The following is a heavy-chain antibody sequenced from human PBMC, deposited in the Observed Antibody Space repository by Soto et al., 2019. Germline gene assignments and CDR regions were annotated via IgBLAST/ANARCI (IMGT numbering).Heavy chain of an antibody. CDR1: GFTFISYA. J-gene: IGHJ4*02. V-gene: IGHV3-23*01. D-gene: IGHD1-7*01. Sequence: AGGSLRLSCAASGFTFISYAMSWVREAPGKGLAWASATSGSGGSTYYADSVKGRFTTSRDNSKKTLYLQMNTLRAEDTAVYYCAKDIITGTGPDYFDYWGQGTLVTVSS. CDR2: TSGSGGST. CDR3: AKDIITGTGPDYFDY.